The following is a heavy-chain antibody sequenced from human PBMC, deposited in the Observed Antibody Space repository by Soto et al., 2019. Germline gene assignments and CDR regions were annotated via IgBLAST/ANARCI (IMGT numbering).Heavy chain of an antibody. V-gene: IGHV1-18*01. CDR3: ARGSVVVPAAMRPHYYGMDV. CDR1: GYTFTSYG. Sequence: GASVKVSCKASGYTFTSYGISWVRQAPGQGLEWMGWINAYNGNTKYSQKLQGRVTITTDTSTSTAYMELSSLRSEDTAVYYCARGSVVVPAAMRPHYYGMDVWGQGTTVTVSS. CDR2: INAYNGNT. D-gene: IGHD2-2*01. J-gene: IGHJ6*02.